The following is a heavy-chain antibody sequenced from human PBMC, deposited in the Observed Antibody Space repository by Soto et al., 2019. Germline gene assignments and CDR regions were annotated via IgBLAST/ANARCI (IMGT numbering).Heavy chain of an antibody. J-gene: IGHJ3*02. CDR2: ISSSSSYI. V-gene: IGHV3-21*01. CDR1: GFTFSSYS. Sequence: EVQLVESGGGLVKPGGSLRLSCAASGFTFSSYSMNWVRQAPGKGLEWVSTISSSSSYIYYADSVKGRFTISRDNAKNSRYRQMNSQRAEETAVYYCARDYDFWSGYGWSSDSLGIRGQGTMVTVCS. CDR3: ARDYDFWSGYGWSSDSLGI. D-gene: IGHD3-3*01.